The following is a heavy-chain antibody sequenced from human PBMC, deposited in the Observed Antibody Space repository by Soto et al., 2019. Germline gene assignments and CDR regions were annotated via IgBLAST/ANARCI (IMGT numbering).Heavy chain of an antibody. J-gene: IGHJ4*02. V-gene: IGHV2-5*02. CDR3: AHLNIASTIGNFDY. CDR1: GFSLSTSGVG. CDR2: IYWDDDK. D-gene: IGHD5-12*01. Sequence: QITLKESGPTLVKPTQTLTLTCTFSGFSLSTSGVGVGWIRQPPGKALEWLALIYWDDDKRYSPSLMRRLTINRDTSKNQVVLTLTNMDPVDTATYCCAHLNIASTIGNFDYWGQGNLVTVSS.